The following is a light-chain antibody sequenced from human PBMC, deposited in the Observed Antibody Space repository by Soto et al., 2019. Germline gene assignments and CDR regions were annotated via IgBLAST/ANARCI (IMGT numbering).Light chain of an antibody. Sequence: EIVLTQSPATLSLSPGERATLSCRASQSVSSYLAWYQQNPGQAPRLLIYDASNMATGIPARFSGSGSGTDFTLTISSLEPEDFAVYYCQQRSNWPRLYTFGQGTKLEIK. CDR2: DAS. CDR1: QSVSSY. CDR3: QQRSNWPRLYT. J-gene: IGKJ2*01. V-gene: IGKV3-11*01.